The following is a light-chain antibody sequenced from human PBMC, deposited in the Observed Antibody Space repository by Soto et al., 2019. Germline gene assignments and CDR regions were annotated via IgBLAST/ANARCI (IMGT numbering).Light chain of an antibody. CDR1: KSVGTN. CDR3: KQYNNWPQT. J-gene: IGKJ1*01. Sequence: ERVMTQSPVTLSVSPGESVTLSCRASKSVGTNLAWYQQKPGQAPSLLIYGVSTRATGIPTRFSGSGSGRQFTLTISSLQSEDFAVYYCKQYNNWPQTFGQGTKV. V-gene: IGKV3-15*01. CDR2: GVS.